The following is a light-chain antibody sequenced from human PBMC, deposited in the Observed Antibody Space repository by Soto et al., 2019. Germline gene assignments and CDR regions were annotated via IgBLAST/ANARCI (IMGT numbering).Light chain of an antibody. V-gene: IGKV1-39*01. J-gene: IGKJ1*01. Sequence: QLTQSPSSLSVFVGDSVTVTCRASQNIITYLHWYHQKPGEAPTLLINAASTLQSGVPSRFSGSGSGTDFTLTINSLQPEDVGTYYCQQSYSNPTFGQGTTVEIK. CDR2: AAS. CDR1: QNIITY. CDR3: QQSYSNPT.